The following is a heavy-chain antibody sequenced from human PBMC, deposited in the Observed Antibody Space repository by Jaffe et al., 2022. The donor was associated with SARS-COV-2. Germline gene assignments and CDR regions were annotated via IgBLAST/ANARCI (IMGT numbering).Heavy chain of an antibody. Sequence: QVQLVESGGGLVKPGGSLTLSCAVSGFTFSDHYMSWIRQAPGKGLEWVSYISTSSSYTNYADSVKGRFTISRDNAKKSLYLQMNSLRAEDTAVYYCARDRFRGWYGNDPNGMDVWGQGTTVTVS. D-gene: IGHD6-19*01. CDR2: ISTSSSYT. V-gene: IGHV3-11*06. CDR3: ARDRFRGWYGNDPNGMDV. J-gene: IGHJ6*02. CDR1: GFTFSDHY.